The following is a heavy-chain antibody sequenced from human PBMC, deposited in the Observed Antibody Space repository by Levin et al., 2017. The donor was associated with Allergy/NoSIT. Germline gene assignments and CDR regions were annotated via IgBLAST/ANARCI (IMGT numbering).Heavy chain of an antibody. J-gene: IGHJ4*02. CDR3: ARFSPITYYYDSRGYGFDY. CDR1: GGSISSGGYS. Sequence: SETLSLTCAVSGGSISSGGYSWSWIRQPPGKGLEWIGYIYHSGSTYYNPSLKSRVTISVDRSKNQFSLKLSSVTAADTAVYYCARFSPITYYYDSRGYGFDYWGQGTLVTVSS. V-gene: IGHV4-30-2*01. CDR2: IYHSGST. D-gene: IGHD3-22*01.